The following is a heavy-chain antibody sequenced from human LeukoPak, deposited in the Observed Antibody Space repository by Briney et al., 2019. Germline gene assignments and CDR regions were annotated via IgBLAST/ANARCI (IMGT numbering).Heavy chain of an antibody. Sequence: SETLSLTCTVPGGSISSSSYYWGWIRQPPGKGLEWIESIYYSGSTYYNPSLKSRVTISVDTSKNQFSLKLSSVTAADTAVYYCARAGLYGSGRVHLRQNYFDYWGQGTLVTVSS. CDR2: IYYSGST. J-gene: IGHJ4*02. V-gene: IGHV4-39*07. D-gene: IGHD3-10*01. CDR1: GGSISSSSYY. CDR3: ARAGLYGSGRVHLRQNYFDY.